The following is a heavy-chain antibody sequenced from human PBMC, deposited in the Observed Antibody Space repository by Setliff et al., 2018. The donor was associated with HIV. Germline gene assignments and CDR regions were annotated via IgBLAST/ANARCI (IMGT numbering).Heavy chain of an antibody. CDR2: IIPIFGTA. CDR3: ARDHGMWDYGGNVLLREYFLH. Sequence: SVKVSCKASGGTFSSYAISWVRQAPGQGLEWIGGIIPIFGTANYAQKFQGRVKITTDESTGTTYMKLSSLRSEDTAVYYCARDHGMWDYGGNVLLREYFLHWGQGTLVTVSS. J-gene: IGHJ1*01. D-gene: IGHD4-17*01. V-gene: IGHV1-69*05. CDR1: GGTFSSYA.